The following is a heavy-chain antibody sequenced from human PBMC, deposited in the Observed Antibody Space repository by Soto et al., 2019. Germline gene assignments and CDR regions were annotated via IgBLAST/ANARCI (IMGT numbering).Heavy chain of an antibody. V-gene: IGHV1-69*13. Sequence: GASLKVSCKASGGTFSSYAISWVRQAPGQGLEWMGGIIPIFGTANYAQKFQGRVTITADESTSTAYMELSSLRSEDTAVYYCARRYSSSWYPLRFDLWGRGTLVTVSS. CDR1: GGTFSSYA. J-gene: IGHJ2*01. D-gene: IGHD6-13*01. CDR3: ARRYSSSWYPLRFDL. CDR2: IIPIFGTA.